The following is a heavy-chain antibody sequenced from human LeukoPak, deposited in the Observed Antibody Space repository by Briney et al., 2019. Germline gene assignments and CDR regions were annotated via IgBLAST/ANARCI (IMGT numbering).Heavy chain of an antibody. CDR1: GYTFTSYY. D-gene: IGHD6-19*01. Sequence: ASVKVSCKASGYTFTSYYMHWVRQAPGQGLEWMGIINPSGGSTSYAQKFQGRVTMTRDTSTSTVYVELSSLRSEDTAVYYCAREGIAVAGSDYWGQGTLVTVSS. CDR2: INPSGGST. J-gene: IGHJ4*02. V-gene: IGHV1-46*01. CDR3: AREGIAVAGSDY.